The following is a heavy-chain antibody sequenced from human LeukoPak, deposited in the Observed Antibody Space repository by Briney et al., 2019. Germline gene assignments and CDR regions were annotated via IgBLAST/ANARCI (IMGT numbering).Heavy chain of an antibody. V-gene: IGHV3-48*04. J-gene: IGHJ3*02. CDR1: GFTFSGYS. CDR2: ISSSSSTI. CDR3: ARDWDTRYSGSADAFDI. D-gene: IGHD1-26*01. Sequence: GGSLRLSCAASGFTFSGYSMNWVRQAPGKGLEWVSYISSSSSTIYYADSVKGRFTISRDNAKNSLYLQMNSLRAEDTAVYYCARDWDTRYSGSADAFDIWGQGTMVTVSS.